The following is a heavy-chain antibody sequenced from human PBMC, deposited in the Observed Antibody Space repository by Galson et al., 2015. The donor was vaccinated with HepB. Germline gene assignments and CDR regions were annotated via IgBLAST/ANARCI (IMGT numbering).Heavy chain of an antibody. CDR3: ASGYSYGPIDY. J-gene: IGHJ4*02. CDR2: TSYDGSNK. Sequence: SLRLSCAASGFSFSSYAMHWVRQAPGKGLEWVAATSYDGSNKYYADSVKGRSTISRDNSKNTLYLQMNSLRAEDTAVYYCASGYSYGPIDYWGQGTLVTVSS. CDR1: GFSFSSYA. V-gene: IGHV3-30-3*01. D-gene: IGHD5-18*01.